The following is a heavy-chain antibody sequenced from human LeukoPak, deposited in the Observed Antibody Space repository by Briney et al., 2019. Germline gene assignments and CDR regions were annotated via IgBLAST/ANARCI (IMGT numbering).Heavy chain of an antibody. D-gene: IGHD6-13*01. Sequence: GGSLRLSCAASGLTFSSYAMSWVRQAPGKGLEWVSGMSGSGGRTYYADSVKGRFTISRDNSKNTLYLQMNSLRAEDTAVYYCAKFAGTWNYYYYMDVWGKGTTVTVSS. CDR2: MSGSGGRT. J-gene: IGHJ6*03. V-gene: IGHV3-23*01. CDR3: AKFAGTWNYYYYMDV. CDR1: GLTFSSYA.